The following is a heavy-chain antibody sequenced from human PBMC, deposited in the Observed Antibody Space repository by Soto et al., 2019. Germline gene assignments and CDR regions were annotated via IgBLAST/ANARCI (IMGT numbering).Heavy chain of an antibody. J-gene: IGHJ4*02. CDR1: GGSFSGYY. D-gene: IGHD2-2*01. V-gene: IGHV4-34*01. Sequence: QVQLQQWGAGLLKPSETLSLTCAVYGGSFSGYYWSWIRQPPGKGLEWIGEINHSGSTNYNPSLKSRGTISVDTSKNQFSLKLSAVTAADTAVYYCARGGVYCSSTSCHYFDYWGQGTLVTVSS. CDR3: ARGGVYCSSTSCHYFDY. CDR2: INHSGST.